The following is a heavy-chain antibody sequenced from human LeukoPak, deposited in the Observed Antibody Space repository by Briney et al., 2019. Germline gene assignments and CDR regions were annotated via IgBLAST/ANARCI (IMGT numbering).Heavy chain of an antibody. D-gene: IGHD3-22*01. V-gene: IGHV3-30*02. CDR1: GFTFTTSG. CDR3: AKPLGGHYGVGYYDMRDY. CDR2: IRFDGSDK. Sequence: GGSLRLSCVASGFTFTTSGMHWVRQAPGKGLEWVTYIRFDGSDKYYAQSVKGRFTVSRDNSNNTLHLHMNDLRPEGTAVYYCAKPLGGHYGVGYYDMRDYWGQGTLVIVSS. J-gene: IGHJ4*02.